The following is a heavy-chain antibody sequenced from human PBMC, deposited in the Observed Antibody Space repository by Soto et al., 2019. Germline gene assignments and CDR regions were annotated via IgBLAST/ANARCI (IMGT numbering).Heavy chain of an antibody. V-gene: IGHV5-51*01. CDR3: EREIRHYDSWSNECYYYGLDV. CDR1: EYSFSTYW. Sequence: GESLKSSCKGSEYSFSTYWNAWVRQMPGKGLEWKGVIYPGDSDTRYSPSFQRQATISSDKSISTAHLQCSSLKASDTAMYYCEREIRHYDSWSNECYYYGLDVWGQGRTVAVAS. D-gene: IGHD3-3*01. J-gene: IGHJ6*02. CDR2: IYPGDSDT.